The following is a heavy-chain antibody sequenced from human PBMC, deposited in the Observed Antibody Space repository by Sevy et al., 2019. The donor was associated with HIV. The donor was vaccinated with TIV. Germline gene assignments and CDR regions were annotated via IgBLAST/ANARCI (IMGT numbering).Heavy chain of an antibody. D-gene: IGHD3-10*01. CDR2: IYYNGST. CDR3: ARGKVLFDY. CDR1: GGSFSSYY. J-gene: IGHJ4*02. V-gene: IGHV4-59*01. Sequence: SETLSLTCTVSGGSFSSYYWSWIRQPPVKGLEWIGYIYYNGSTNSNPSLKSRVTISAHTSKNQFSLKLNSVTAADTGVYYCARGKVLFDYWGQGTLVTVSS.